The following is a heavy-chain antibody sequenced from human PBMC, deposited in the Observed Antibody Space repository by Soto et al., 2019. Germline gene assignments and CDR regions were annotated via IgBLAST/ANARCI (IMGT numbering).Heavy chain of an antibody. D-gene: IGHD3-10*01. J-gene: IGHJ4*02. CDR3: ARGQGSLWFGELFYYFDY. CDR2: IYYSGST. CDR1: GGSISSYY. Sequence: PSETLSLTCTVSGGSISSYYWSWIRQPPGKGLEWIGYIYYSGSTNYNPSLKSRVTISVDTSKNQFSLKLSSVTAADTAVYYCARGQGSLWFGELFYYFDYWGQGTLVTVSS. V-gene: IGHV4-59*12.